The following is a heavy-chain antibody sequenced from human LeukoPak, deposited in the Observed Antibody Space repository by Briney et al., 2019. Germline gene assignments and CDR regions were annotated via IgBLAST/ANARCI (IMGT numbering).Heavy chain of an antibody. V-gene: IGHV4-59*01. CDR3: ARADEPRVLLWFGAAHDFDY. J-gene: IGHJ4*02. CDR2: IYYSGST. D-gene: IGHD3-10*01. Sequence: SETLSLTCTVSGGSISSYYWSWIRQPPGKGLEWIGYIYYSGSTNYNPSLKSRVTISVDTSKNQFSLKLSSVTAADTAVYYCARADEPRVLLWFGAAHDFDYWGQGTLVTVSS. CDR1: GGSISSYY.